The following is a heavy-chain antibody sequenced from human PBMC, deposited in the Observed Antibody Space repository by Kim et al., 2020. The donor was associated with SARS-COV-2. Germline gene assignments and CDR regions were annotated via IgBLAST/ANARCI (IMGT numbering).Heavy chain of an antibody. D-gene: IGHD2-2*01. J-gene: IGHJ6*02. V-gene: IGHV5-10-1*01. CDR2: IDPSDSYT. Sequence: GESLKISCKGSGYSFTSYRISWVRQMPGKGLEWMGRIDPSDSYTNYSPSFQGHVTISADKSISTAYLQWSSLKASDTAMYYCARHGDDIVVVPAEVDYYGMDVWGQGTTVTVSS. CDR1: GYSFTSYR. CDR3: ARHGDDIVVVPAEVDYYGMDV.